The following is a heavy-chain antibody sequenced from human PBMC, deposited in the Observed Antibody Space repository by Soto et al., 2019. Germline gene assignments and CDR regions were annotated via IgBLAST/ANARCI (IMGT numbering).Heavy chain of an antibody. CDR1: GFTFSSHG. CDR3: AKRGFCGGGRCYSFHFDY. V-gene: IGHV3-30*18. CDR2: VTSDASNK. D-gene: IGHD2-15*01. J-gene: IGHJ4*02. Sequence: QVQLVESGGGVVQPGRSLRLSCAASGFTFSSHGMHWVRQAPGKGLEWVALVTSDASNKFYADSVKGRFTISRDNSKITXXLQMNSLTFEDTAVYYCAKRGFCGGGRCYSFHFDYWGQGALVTVSS.